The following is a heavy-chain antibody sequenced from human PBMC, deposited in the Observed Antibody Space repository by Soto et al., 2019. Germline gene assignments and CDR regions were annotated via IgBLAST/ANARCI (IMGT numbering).Heavy chain of an antibody. D-gene: IGHD6-19*01. CDR3: AKNWLAVAGTAAWETFDY. CDR1: GFTFSSYA. V-gene: IGHV3-23*01. Sequence: GGSLRLSCAASGFTFSSYAMSWVRQAPGKGLEWVSAISGSGGSTYYADSVKGRFTISRDNSKNTLYLQMNSLRAEDTAVYYCAKNWLAVAGTAAWETFDYWGQGTLVTVSS. CDR2: ISGSGGST. J-gene: IGHJ4*02.